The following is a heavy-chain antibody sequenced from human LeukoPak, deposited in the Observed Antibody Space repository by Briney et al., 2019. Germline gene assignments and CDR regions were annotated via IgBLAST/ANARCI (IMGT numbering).Heavy chain of an antibody. Sequence: ASVKVSCKASGYTFTGYYMHWVRQAPGQGLEWMGWINPNSGGTNYAQKFQGRVTMTRDTSISTAYMELSRLRSDDTAVYYCARVSVTAYGDYYYYMDVWGKGTTVTISS. CDR3: ARVSVTAYGDYYYYMDV. CDR1: GYTFTGYY. D-gene: IGHD4-17*01. CDR2: INPNSGGT. V-gene: IGHV1-2*02. J-gene: IGHJ6*03.